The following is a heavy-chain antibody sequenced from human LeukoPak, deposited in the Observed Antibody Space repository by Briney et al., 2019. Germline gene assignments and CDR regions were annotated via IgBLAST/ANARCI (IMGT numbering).Heavy chain of an antibody. CDR2: INSDGSWT. CDR1: GNYW. V-gene: IGHV3-74*01. D-gene: IGHD2/OR15-2a*01. J-gene: IGHJ4*02. Sequence: GGSLRLSCAASGNYWMHWVRQAQGKGLVWVSHINSDGSWTSYADSVKGRFTISKDNAKNTVYLQMNSLRAEDTAVYYCVSFYETYWGRGTLVTV. CDR3: VSFYETY.